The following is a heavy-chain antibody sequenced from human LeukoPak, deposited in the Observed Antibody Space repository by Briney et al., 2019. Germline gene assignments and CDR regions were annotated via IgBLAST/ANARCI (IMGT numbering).Heavy chain of an antibody. D-gene: IGHD5-18*01. J-gene: IGHJ5*02. CDR2: ISSSGSTI. CDR1: EFTFSDYY. CDR3: ARDRYGFCWFDP. V-gene: IGHV3-11*01. Sequence: GGSLRLSCAASEFTFSDYYMSWIRQAPGKGLEWVSYISSSGSTIYYADSVKDRFTISRDNAKNSLYLQMNSLRAEDTAVYYCARDRYGFCWFDPWGQGTLVTVSS.